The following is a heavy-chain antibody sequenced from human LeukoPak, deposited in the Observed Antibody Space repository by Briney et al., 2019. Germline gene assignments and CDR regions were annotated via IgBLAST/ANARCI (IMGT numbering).Heavy chain of an antibody. V-gene: IGHV3-23*01. Sequence: GGSLRLSCAASGLTFSSYAMSWVRQAPGKGLDWVSTISGTGGSTYYGDSVKGRFTISRDNSKNTLYLQMNSLRAEDTAVYFCASRENNYGLGGWGQGTLVTVSS. D-gene: IGHD3-10*01. CDR1: GLTFSSYA. CDR3: ASRENNYGLGG. CDR2: ISGTGGST. J-gene: IGHJ1*01.